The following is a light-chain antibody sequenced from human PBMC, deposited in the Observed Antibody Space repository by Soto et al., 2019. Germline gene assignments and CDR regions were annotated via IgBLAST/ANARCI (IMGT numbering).Light chain of an antibody. V-gene: IGLV2-8*01. CDR1: SSQVAFYNY. Sequence: QSALTQPPSASGSPGQSVNISCTGTSSQVAFYNYVSWYQQHPGKAPKLIIYEVKKRPSGVPHRFSGSKSGDTASLTVSGLRPEDEADYYCSSYSGGNRYFFGAGTKVNVL. CDR2: EVK. CDR3: SSYSGGNRYF. J-gene: IGLJ1*01.